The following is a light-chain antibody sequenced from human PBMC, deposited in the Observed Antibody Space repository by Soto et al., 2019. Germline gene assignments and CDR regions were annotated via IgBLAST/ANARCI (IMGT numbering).Light chain of an antibody. CDR2: PAS. Sequence: AIQMTQSPSSLSASVGDRVTITCRPSQGTRNDLGWYQHKPGKAPKLLIYPASSLQSGVPSRFSGSGSGTEFTLTISSLQPEDFAIYYCLQDYDYPITFGQGTRLEIK. CDR3: LQDYDYPIT. J-gene: IGKJ5*01. CDR1: QGTRND. V-gene: IGKV1-6*01.